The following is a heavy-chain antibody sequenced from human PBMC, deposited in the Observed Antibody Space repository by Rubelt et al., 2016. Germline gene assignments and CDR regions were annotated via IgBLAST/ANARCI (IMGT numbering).Heavy chain of an antibody. J-gene: IGHJ6*02. CDR3: AKDMGYGYYYGMDV. V-gene: IGHV3-23*01. D-gene: IGHD2-15*01. CDR1: GFTFSSYA. Sequence: RLSCAASGFTFSSYAMSWVRQAPGKGLEWVSAISGSGGSTYYADSVKGRFTISRDNSKNTLFRQMNSLRAEDTAVYYCAKDMGYGYYYGMDVWGQGTTVTVSS. CDR2: ISGSGGST.